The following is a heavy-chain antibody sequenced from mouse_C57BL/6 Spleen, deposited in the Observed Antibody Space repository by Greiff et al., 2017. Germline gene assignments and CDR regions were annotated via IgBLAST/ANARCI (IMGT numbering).Heavy chain of an antibody. CDR3: ARGNPRLYFDV. J-gene: IGHJ1*03. CDR1: GYTFTSYW. V-gene: IGHV1-69*01. D-gene: IGHD2-1*01. Sequence: QVQLKQPGAELVMPGASVKLSCKASGYTFTSYWMHWVKQRPGQGLEWIGEIDPSDSYTNYNQKFKGKSTLTVDKSSSTAYMQLSSLTSEDSAVYYCARGNPRLYFDVWGTGTTVTVSS. CDR2: IDPSDSYT.